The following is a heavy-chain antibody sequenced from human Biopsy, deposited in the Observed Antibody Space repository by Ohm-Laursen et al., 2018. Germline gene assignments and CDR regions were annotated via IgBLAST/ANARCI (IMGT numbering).Heavy chain of an antibody. D-gene: IGHD3-3*01. CDR3: ARTPRDSFWSGSYKRGLWFDP. CDR2: VYNGGIT. V-gene: IGHV4-59*01. Sequence: GTLSLTCSVSGGSIISYYWTWIRQPPGKGLEWIGHVYNGGITNYNPSLKSRVTISKDTSKNQFSLQVNSVTAADTAVYYCARTPRDSFWSGSYKRGLWFDPWGQGTLVIVST. CDR1: GGSIISYY. J-gene: IGHJ5*02.